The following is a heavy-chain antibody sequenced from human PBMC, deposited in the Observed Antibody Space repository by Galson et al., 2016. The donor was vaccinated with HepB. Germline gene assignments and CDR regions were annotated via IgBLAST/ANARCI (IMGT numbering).Heavy chain of an antibody. CDR3: AREDRSLWYPLFDL. D-gene: IGHD6-13*01. J-gene: IGHJ4*02. CDR1: EGSMSDYF. V-gene: IGHV4-4*07. Sequence: LSLTCTVSEGSMSDYFWSWIRQPAGKGLEWIGRIYSSGTSNYNPSLKSRVTMSLDTSKNHISLRLTSVTAADTAIYYCAREDRSLWYPLFDLWGRGTLVTVSS. CDR2: IYSSGTS.